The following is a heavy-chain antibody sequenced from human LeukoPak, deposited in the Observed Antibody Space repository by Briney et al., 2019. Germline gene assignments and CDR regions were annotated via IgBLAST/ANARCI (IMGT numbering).Heavy chain of an antibody. CDR3: AREGDGYNSEGAFDY. V-gene: IGHV3-33*08. D-gene: IGHD5-24*01. CDR1: GFTFSSYG. Sequence: GGSLGLSCAASGFTFSSYGMHWVRQAPGKGLEWVAVIWYDGSNKYYADSVKGRFTISRDNSKNTLYLQMNSLRAEDTAVYYCAREGDGYNSEGAFDYWGQGTLVTVSS. CDR2: IWYDGSNK. J-gene: IGHJ4*02.